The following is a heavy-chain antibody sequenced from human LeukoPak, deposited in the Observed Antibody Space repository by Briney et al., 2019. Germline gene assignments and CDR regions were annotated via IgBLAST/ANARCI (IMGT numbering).Heavy chain of an antibody. CDR3: TSHYYGSGSRADDAFDF. CDR2: IKSKADGGTT. CDR1: GFSSSGHW. V-gene: IGHV3-15*07. D-gene: IGHD3-10*01. Sequence: GGSLRLSCTASGFSSSGHWMNWVRQAPGKGLEWVGRIKSKADGGTTDYGAPVKGRFTISRDDSKNTMYLQMNSLKTEDTAVYYCTSHYYGSGSRADDAFDFWGQGTMVTVSS. J-gene: IGHJ3*01.